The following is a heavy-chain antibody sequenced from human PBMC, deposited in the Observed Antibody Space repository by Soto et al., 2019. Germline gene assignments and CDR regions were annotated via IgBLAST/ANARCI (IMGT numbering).Heavy chain of an antibody. V-gene: IGHV3-9*01. Sequence: EVQLVESGGGLVQPGRSLRLSCAASGFTFDDYAMHWVRQAPGKGLEWVSGISWNSGSICYADSVKGRFTISRDNAKNSLYLQMNSLRAEDTALYYCAKDSPVGDYWGQGTLVTVSS. CDR2: ISWNSGSI. CDR1: GFTFDDYA. J-gene: IGHJ4*02. CDR3: AKDSPVGDY.